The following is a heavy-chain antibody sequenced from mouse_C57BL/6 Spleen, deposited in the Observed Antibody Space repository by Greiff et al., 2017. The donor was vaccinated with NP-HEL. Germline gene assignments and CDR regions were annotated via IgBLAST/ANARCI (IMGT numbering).Heavy chain of an antibody. CDR2: ILPGSGSP. CDR1: GYTFTGYW. J-gene: IGHJ3*01. V-gene: IGHV1-9*01. D-gene: IGHD2-4*01. CDR3: AIRDYDYDGAWFAY. Sequence: QVQLQQSGAELMKPGASVKLSCTATGYTFTGYWIAWVQQRPGHGLAWIGEILPGSGSPYYPAKFKGPATFTAATSSNPAYMQLSSLTTEDSAIYYCAIRDYDYDGAWFAYWGQGTLVTVSA.